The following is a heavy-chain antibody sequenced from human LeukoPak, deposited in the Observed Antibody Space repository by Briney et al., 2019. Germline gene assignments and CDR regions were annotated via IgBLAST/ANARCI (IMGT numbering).Heavy chain of an antibody. J-gene: IGHJ5*02. CDR3: AKVGGVDHFNWFDP. V-gene: IGHV3-23*01. CDR1: GFTFSSYA. CDR2: LSGSGTNT. Sequence: AGGSLRLSCAASGFTFSSYAMSWVRQAPGKGLEWVSGLSGSGTNTYYADSVKGRFTVSRDNSKSTLYLQMNSLRAEDTAVYYCAKVGGVDHFNWFDPWGQGTLVTVSS. D-gene: IGHD3-16*01.